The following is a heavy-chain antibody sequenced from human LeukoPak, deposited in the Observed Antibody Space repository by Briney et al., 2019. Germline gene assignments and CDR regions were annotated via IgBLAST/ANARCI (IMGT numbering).Heavy chain of an antibody. CDR3: AEGNSPGSFDY. CDR2: IKQDGSEK. J-gene: IGHJ4*02. CDR1: GFTFSSYW. Sequence: GGSLRLSCAASGFTFSSYWMSWVRQAPGKGLEWVANIKQDGSEKYYVDSVKGRFTISRDNAKNSLYLQMNSLRAEDTAVYYCAEGNSPGSFDYWGQGTLVTVSS. D-gene: IGHD5-18*01. V-gene: IGHV3-7*03.